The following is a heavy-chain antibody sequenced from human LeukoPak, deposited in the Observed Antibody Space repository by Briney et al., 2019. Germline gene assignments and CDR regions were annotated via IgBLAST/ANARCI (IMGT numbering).Heavy chain of an antibody. CDR3: ARDHSSGWYSDYFDY. V-gene: IGHV3-33*08. Sequence: GGSLRLSCAASGFTFSTYAMHWVRQAPWKGLEWVAVIWYDGSNKYYADSVKGRFTISRDNSKNTLYLQMNSLRAEDTAVYYCARDHSSGWYSDYFDYWGQGTLVTVSS. CDR1: GFTFSTYA. D-gene: IGHD6-19*01. J-gene: IGHJ4*02. CDR2: IWYDGSNK.